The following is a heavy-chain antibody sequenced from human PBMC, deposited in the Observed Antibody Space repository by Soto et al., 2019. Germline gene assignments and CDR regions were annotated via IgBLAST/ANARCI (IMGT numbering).Heavy chain of an antibody. CDR3: ARRLGDGRVDY. CDR1: GGSISSSNW. J-gene: IGHJ4*02. CDR2: IYHSGST. V-gene: IGHV4-4*02. D-gene: IGHD3-16*01. Sequence: QVQLQESGPGLVKPSGTLSLTCAVSGGSISSSNWLIWVRKPPGKGLEWIGEIYHSGSTTYNPSLKSRVTVSVDKSRNQFSLNLRSVTAADSAVYYWARRLGDGRVDYWGQGTLVTVSA.